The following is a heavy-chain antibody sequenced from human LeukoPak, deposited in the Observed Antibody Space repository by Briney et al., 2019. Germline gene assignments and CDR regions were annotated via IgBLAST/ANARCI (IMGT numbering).Heavy chain of an antibody. CDR1: GGSFSGYY. Sequence: SETLSFTCAVYGGSFSGYYWSWIRQPPGKGLEWIGEINHSGSTNYNPSLKSRVTISVDTSKNQFSLKLSSVTAADTAVYYCAREAYYYDSSGYRDAFDIWGQGTMVTVSS. V-gene: IGHV4-34*01. J-gene: IGHJ3*02. D-gene: IGHD3-22*01. CDR2: INHSGST. CDR3: AREAYYYDSSGYRDAFDI.